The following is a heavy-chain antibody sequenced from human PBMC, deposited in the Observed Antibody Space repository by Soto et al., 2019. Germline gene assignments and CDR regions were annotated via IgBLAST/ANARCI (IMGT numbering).Heavy chain of an antibody. Sequence: EVQLVESGGGLVQPGGSLRLSCAASGFTFSNYWMYWVRQAPGKGLVWVSRVNNDGTDTTHADSVKGRFTISRDNAENTLYLQTNSLRAEDTAVYYCARGGLQHALAVWGQGSTVTVSS. D-gene: IGHD6-13*01. CDR1: GFTFSNYW. CDR3: ARGGLQHALAV. CDR2: VNNDGTDT. J-gene: IGHJ6*02. V-gene: IGHV3-74*03.